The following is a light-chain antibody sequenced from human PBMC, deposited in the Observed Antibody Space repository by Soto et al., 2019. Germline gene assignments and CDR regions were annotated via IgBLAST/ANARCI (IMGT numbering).Light chain of an antibody. CDR3: QSYDRTLSGYV. CDR2: SNN. J-gene: IGLJ1*01. V-gene: IGLV1-44*01. Sequence: QSALTQPPSASGASGQRVTISCSGTRSNIGVNAVSWYQQFPGTAPKLLIFSNNQRPSGVPDRFSDSKSGTSASLAITGLQAEDEADYYCQSYDRTLSGYVFGTGTKVTV. CDR1: RSNIGVNA.